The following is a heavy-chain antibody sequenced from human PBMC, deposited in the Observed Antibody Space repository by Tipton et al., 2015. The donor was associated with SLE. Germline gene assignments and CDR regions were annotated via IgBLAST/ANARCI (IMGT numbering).Heavy chain of an antibody. Sequence: TLSLTCAVYGGSFSGYYWSWIRQPPGKGMEWIGEINHSGSTNYNPSLKSRVTISVETSKNQFSLKLSSVTAADTEVYYCARGRGSSSSGHYWGQGTLVTVSS. CDR3: ARGRGSSSSGHY. CDR1: GGSFSGYY. D-gene: IGHD6-6*01. V-gene: IGHV4-34*01. CDR2: INHSGST. J-gene: IGHJ4*02.